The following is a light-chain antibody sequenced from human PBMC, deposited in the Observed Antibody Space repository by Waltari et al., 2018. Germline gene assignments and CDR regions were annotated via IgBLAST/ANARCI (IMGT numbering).Light chain of an antibody. V-gene: IGKV1-39*01. CDR3: QQSYTSPEVT. CDR2: AAS. Sequence: DIQLTQSPASLSAFVGDRVTITCRASEYISNYLNWYQQQPGKSPNLLIFAASNFRSGVPSRFRGSGSGTDFTLTISSLQPEDFATYYGQQSYTSPEVTIGGGTTME. CDR1: EYISNY. J-gene: IGKJ4*01.